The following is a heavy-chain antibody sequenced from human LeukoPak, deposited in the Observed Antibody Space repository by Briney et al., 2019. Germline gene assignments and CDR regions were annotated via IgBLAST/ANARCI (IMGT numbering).Heavy chain of an antibody. CDR1: GFTFSSYS. CDR3: ASDPGVPAAVLDY. J-gene: IGHJ4*02. CDR2: ISSSSSYI. Sequence: GGSLRLSCAASGFTFSSYSMNWVRQAPGKGLEWVSSISSSSSYIYYADSVKGRFTISRDNAKNSLYLQMNSLRAEDTAVYYCASDPGVPAAVLDYWGQGPLVTVSS. D-gene: IGHD2-2*01. V-gene: IGHV3-21*01.